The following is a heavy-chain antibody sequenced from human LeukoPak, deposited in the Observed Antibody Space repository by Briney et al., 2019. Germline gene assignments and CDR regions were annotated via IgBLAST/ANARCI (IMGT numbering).Heavy chain of an antibody. CDR2: TSGSGDGT. V-gene: IGHV3-23*01. J-gene: IGHJ4*02. CDR1: GFTFSSYA. D-gene: IGHD3-22*01. CDR3: AKLRDFFDSSGQFDY. Sequence: GGSLRLSCAASGFTFSSYAMSWVRQAPGKGLEWVSATSGSGDGTFYADSVRGRFTISRDNSKNTLYLQMSSLRAEDTAIYYCAKLRDFFDSSGQFDYWGQGTLVTVSS.